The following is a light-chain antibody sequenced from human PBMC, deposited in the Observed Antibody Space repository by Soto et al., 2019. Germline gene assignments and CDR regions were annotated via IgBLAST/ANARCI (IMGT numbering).Light chain of an antibody. Sequence: EIVLTQSPGTLSLSPGDTATLSCRASQTITSTFLAWYQQKPGQAPRLLIYTVSTRATGIPDRFRGSGSGTNFTLTISSLEPDDFAVYYCQQCGSSPWTFGQGTKVDIK. CDR2: TVS. CDR1: QTITSTF. V-gene: IGKV3-20*01. CDR3: QQCGSSPWT. J-gene: IGKJ1*01.